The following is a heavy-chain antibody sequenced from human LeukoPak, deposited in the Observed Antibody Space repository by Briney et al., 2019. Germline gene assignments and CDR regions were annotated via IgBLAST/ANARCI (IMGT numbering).Heavy chain of an antibody. J-gene: IGHJ6*03. Sequence: SLTLSFTASGGTFTIHAIAWVRQAPGQGPEWMGGIIPISGTANYAQKFQGRVTITTDESTSTAYMELSSLTSDDTAVYYCARGLQYQLLKALGYYYMDVWGEGTTVTVSS. CDR2: IIPISGTA. CDR3: ARGLQYQLLKALGYYYMDV. CDR1: GGTFTIHA. D-gene: IGHD2-2*01. V-gene: IGHV1-69*05.